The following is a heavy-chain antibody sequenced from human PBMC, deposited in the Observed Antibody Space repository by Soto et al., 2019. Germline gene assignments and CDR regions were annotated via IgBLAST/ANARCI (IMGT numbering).Heavy chain of an antibody. CDR3: ASQAYGDIDY. D-gene: IGHD4-17*01. CDR1: GFTFSSYN. CDR2: ISGSGTHM. J-gene: IGHJ4*02. V-gene: IGHV3-21*01. Sequence: GGSLRLSCAASGFTFSSYNMHWVRQAPGKGLEWVSSISGSGTHMYYADSVTGRFTVSGDNAKNSLYLQMNSLRAEDMAIYYCASQAYGDIDYWGQGTLVTVSS.